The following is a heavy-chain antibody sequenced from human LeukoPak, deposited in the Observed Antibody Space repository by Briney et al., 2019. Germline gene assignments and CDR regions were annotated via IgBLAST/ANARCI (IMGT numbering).Heavy chain of an antibody. J-gene: IGHJ4*02. V-gene: IGHV3-23*01. Sequence: GGSLRLSCAASGLTFSSYAMSWVRQAPGKGLEWVSAISGSGGSTYYADSVKGRFTISRDNSKNTLYLQMNSLRAEDTAVYYCAKYGSGWYTETYFDYWGQGTLVTVSS. CDR1: GLTFSSYA. D-gene: IGHD6-19*01. CDR3: AKYGSGWYTETYFDY. CDR2: ISGSGGST.